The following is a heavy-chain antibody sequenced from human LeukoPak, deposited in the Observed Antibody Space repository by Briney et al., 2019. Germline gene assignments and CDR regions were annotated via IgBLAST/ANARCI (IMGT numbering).Heavy chain of an antibody. V-gene: IGHV4-59*01. Sequence: SETLSLTCTVSGGSISGYYWSWIRQPPGKGLEWIGYIYYSGSTNYNPSLKSRVTISVDTSKNQFSLKLTSVTAADTAVYYCARDRGWGYFSGFDYWGQGTLVTVSS. CDR3: ARDRGWGYFSGFDY. CDR1: GGSISGYY. J-gene: IGHJ4*02. D-gene: IGHD3-22*01. CDR2: IYYSGST.